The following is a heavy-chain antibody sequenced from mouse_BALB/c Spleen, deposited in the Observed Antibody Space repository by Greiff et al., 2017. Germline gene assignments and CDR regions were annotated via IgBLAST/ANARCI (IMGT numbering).Heavy chain of an antibody. CDR1: GFSLTSYG. J-gene: IGHJ3*01. CDR3: DRQYGNDCWLAY. V-gene: IGHV2-6-2*01. Sequence: VKLVESGPDLVAPSQSLSITCTVSGFSLTSYGVHWVRQPPGKGLEWLVVIWSDGSTTYNSALKSRLSISKDNSKSQVFLKMNSLQTDDTAMYYCDRQYGNDCWLAYWGQGTLVTVSA. D-gene: IGHD2-10*02. CDR2: IWSDGST.